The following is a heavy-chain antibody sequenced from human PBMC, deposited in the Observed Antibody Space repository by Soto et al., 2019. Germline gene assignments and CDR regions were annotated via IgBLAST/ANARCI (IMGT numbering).Heavy chain of an antibody. CDR2: ISSSSSYI. D-gene: IGHD2-2*01. J-gene: IGHJ6*03. CDR3: ARDLYCSSTSCPPPYYYYYYMDV. CDR1: GFTFSSYS. V-gene: IGHV3-21*01. Sequence: EVQLVESGGGLVKPGGSLRLSCAASGFTFSSYSMNWVRQAPGKGLEWVSSISSSSSYIYYADSVKGRFTISRDNAKNSLYLQMNSLRAEDTAVYYCARDLYCSSTSCPPPYYYYYYMDVWGKGTTVTVSS.